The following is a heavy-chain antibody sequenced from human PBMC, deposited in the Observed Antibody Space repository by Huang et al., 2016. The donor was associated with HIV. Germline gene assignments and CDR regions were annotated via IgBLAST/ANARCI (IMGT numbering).Heavy chain of an antibody. CDR3: ATEGLWGEGSTLDY. CDR2: LNPGDGAR. J-gene: IGHJ4*02. Sequence: QVQLTQSGAEVKKTGASVKVSCKISGDTLTESSMHWVRQAPGKGLGWMGSLNPGDGARVDAQRFQGRVTMTEDTTTDTAYLEQSSRRSEDTAVYYCATEGLWGEGSTLDYWGQGTLVTVSS. D-gene: IGHD3-10*01. V-gene: IGHV1-24*01. CDR1: GDTLTESS.